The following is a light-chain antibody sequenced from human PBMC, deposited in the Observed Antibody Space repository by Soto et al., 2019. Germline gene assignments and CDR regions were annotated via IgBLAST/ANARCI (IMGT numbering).Light chain of an antibody. CDR3: QQYNNWPPIT. CDR2: GAS. CDR1: QSVNSD. V-gene: IGKV3-15*01. Sequence: ETVLTQSPGTLSLSPGERVTLSCRASQSVNSDLAWYQQKPGQAPRLLIYGASTRATGIPARFSGSGSGTEFTLTISGLQSEDFAVYYCQQYNNWPPITFGGGTKVDIK. J-gene: IGKJ4*01.